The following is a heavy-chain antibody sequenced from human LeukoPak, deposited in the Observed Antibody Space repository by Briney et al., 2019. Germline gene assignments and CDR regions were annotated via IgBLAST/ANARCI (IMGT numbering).Heavy chain of an antibody. V-gene: IGHV3-21*01. CDR1: GFTFSSYE. Sequence: PGGSLRLSCAASGFTFSSYEMNWVRQAPGKGLEWVSSISSSSNYIYYADSVKGRFTISRDNAKNSLYLQMNSLRAEDTAVYYCARGDIPGVVPAANDYWGQGTLVTVSS. D-gene: IGHD2-2*01. J-gene: IGHJ4*02. CDR3: ARGDIPGVVPAANDY. CDR2: ISSSSNYI.